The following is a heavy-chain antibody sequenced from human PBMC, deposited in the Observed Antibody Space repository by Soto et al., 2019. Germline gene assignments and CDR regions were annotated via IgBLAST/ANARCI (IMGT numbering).Heavy chain of an antibody. J-gene: IGHJ4*02. D-gene: IGHD6-19*01. CDR3: ASLYSSGWARDY. V-gene: IGHV3-74*01. CDR1: GFTISSCW. Sequence: GGSLRLSCAASGFTISSCWMHWVRQAPGKGLVWVSRISSDGSTTNYADSVKGRFTISRDNAKNTLYLQMNNLRAEDTAVYYCASLYSSGWARDYWGQGALVTVSS. CDR2: ISSDGSTT.